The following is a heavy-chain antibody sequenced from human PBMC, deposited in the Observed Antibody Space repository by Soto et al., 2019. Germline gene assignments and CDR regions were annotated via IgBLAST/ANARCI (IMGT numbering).Heavy chain of an antibody. CDR1: VFPFSIYS. Sequence: WGSRRFSCAASVFPFSIYSMDWVRQAPGKGLELVSCISGSSSYIYYADSVTGRFTISIDNAKNSLYLQMNSLSAEDTAVYYCARGSSLSWFDPWGQGTLVTVSS. CDR3: ARGSSLSWFDP. D-gene: IGHD6-19*01. V-gene: IGHV3-21*01. CDR2: ISGSSSYI. J-gene: IGHJ5*02.